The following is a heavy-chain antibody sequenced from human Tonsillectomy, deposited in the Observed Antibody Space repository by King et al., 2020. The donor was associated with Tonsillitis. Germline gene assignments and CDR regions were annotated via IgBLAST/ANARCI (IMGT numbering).Heavy chain of an antibody. CDR1: GFTLSSYA. J-gene: IGHJ3*02. CDR3: ARGGITTTTVAFDN. Sequence: VQLVESGGNLVQPGGSLRLSCAASGFTLSSYAIHWVRQAAGKGLEWVAAINTDCDTYYPASVKGRFTMSRESAKNSLYLHMYSLRAGDTAVYYCARGGITTTTVAFDNW. V-gene: IGHV3-13*01. D-gene: IGHD1-20*01. CDR2: INTDCDT.